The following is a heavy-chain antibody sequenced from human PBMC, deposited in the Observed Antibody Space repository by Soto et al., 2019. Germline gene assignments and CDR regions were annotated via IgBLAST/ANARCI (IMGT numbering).Heavy chain of an antibody. V-gene: IGHV3-48*03. Sequence: EVQLLETGGGSVHVGGSLRLSCAVSGFNLRNYEMNWVRQVPGKGLEWISKISGSNNNIYYADSVQGRFTISRDNANKVLFLQMNSLRAEDTATYHCATEELCGADCYFFKHWGQGTLVTVSS. D-gene: IGHD2-21*02. J-gene: IGHJ4*02. CDR1: GFNLRNYE. CDR3: ATEELCGADCYFFKH. CDR2: ISGSNNNI.